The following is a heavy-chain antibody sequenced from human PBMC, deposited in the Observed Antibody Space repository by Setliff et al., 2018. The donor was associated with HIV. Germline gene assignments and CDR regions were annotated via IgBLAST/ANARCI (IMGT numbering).Heavy chain of an antibody. CDR3: ARGPRPVDVDYYYMDV. V-gene: IGHV4-61*02. CDR2: IYTTGIT. CDR1: GGSISSGSYY. Sequence: LSLTCTVSGGSISSGSYYWSWIRQPAGKGLEWIGRIYTTGITNYIPSLKSRVTISLDTSKNQFSLKLTSVTAADTAVYYCARGPRPVDVDYYYMDVWGKGTTVTVS. J-gene: IGHJ6*03.